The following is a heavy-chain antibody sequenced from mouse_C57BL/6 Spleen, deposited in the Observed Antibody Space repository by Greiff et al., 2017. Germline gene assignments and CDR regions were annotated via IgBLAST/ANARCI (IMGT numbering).Heavy chain of an antibody. CDR1: GFNIKNTY. Sequence: VQLQQSVAELVRPGASVKLSCTASGFNIKNTYMHWVKQRPEQGLEWIGRIDPANGNTKYAPKFQGKATITADTSSNTAYLQLSSLTSEDTAIYSCALYDYDVGYAMDYWGQGTSVTVSS. CDR3: ALYDYDVGYAMDY. J-gene: IGHJ4*01. CDR2: IDPANGNT. V-gene: IGHV14-3*01. D-gene: IGHD2-4*01.